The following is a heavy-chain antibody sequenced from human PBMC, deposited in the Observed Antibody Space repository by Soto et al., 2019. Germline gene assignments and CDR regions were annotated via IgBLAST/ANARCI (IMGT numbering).Heavy chain of an antibody. CDR3: ARQGDRGRAFDI. CDR1: GCSMSSSSYY. CDR2: MYYSGNI. D-gene: IGHD1-26*01. Sequence: QLQLQESGPGLVKPSATLSLTCIVSGCSMSSSSYYWGWIRQPPGKGLEWIGTMYYSGNIYYNPSMKRRVTISIDSSKNQLSLKLSSVTAADTVVYYCARQGDRGRAFDIWGQETMVTVSS. V-gene: IGHV4-39*01. J-gene: IGHJ3*02.